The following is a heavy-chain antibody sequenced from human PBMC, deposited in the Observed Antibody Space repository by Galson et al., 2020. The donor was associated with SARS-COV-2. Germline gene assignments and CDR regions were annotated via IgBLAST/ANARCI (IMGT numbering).Heavy chain of an antibody. CDR3: ARALSSSWHGYFDY. Sequence: SQTLSLTCSVSGGSISSHFWTWIRQSPAKGLEWIGYINYNGRTSHNPTLASRVTMSVDTSKKQFSLNLNAVTAADTAVYYCARALSSSWHGYFDYWGQGIMVTVSS. J-gene: IGHJ4*02. D-gene: IGHD6-13*01. CDR1: GGSISSHF. CDR2: INYNGRT. V-gene: IGHV4-59*11.